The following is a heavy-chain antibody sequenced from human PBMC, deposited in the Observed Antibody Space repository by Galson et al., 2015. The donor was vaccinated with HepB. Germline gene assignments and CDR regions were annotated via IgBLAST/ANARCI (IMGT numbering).Heavy chain of an antibody. J-gene: IGHJ4*01. CDR2: VYRGGGT. Sequence: SLRLSCAASGFTVSANYMNWVRQAPGKGLEWVSVVYRGGGTTYYADSVKGRFTISRDNSKNTLSLQMNSLRAEDTAIYYCARGTYLYDDSGYYVDYWGHGTLVTVSS. D-gene: IGHD3-22*01. CDR1: GFTVSANY. CDR3: ARGTYLYDDSGYYVDY. V-gene: IGHV3-53*01.